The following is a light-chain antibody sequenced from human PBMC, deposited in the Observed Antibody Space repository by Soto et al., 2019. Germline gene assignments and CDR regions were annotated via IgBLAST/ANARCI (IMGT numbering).Light chain of an antibody. J-gene: IGLJ1*01. Sequence: QSALTQAASVSESPGQSISLSCGGTSTDVGSHNYVSWYQQHPGKAPKLMIYEVSNRPSGVSNRFSGSKSGNTASLTISGLQAEDEADYYCSSYTSSSTLLYVFGTGTKVTVL. CDR3: SSYTSSSTLLYV. CDR2: EVS. CDR1: STDVGSHNY. V-gene: IGLV2-14*01.